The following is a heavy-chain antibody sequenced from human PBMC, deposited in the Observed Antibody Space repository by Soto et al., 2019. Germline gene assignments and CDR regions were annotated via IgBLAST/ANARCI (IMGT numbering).Heavy chain of an antibody. Sequence: PSETLSLTCSVSGYSVTSSDYYWAWIRQPPGKGLEWIGSMFYSGLTYYNPSLKSRVTLPVDTSKNQFSVRLNSVTAADTAVYYCAPLSVSLSGPYGIHVWGQGT. CDR2: MFYSGLT. J-gene: IGHJ6*02. CDR1: GYSVTSSDYY. V-gene: IGHV4-39*01. D-gene: IGHD2-15*01. CDR3: APLSVSLSGPYGIHV.